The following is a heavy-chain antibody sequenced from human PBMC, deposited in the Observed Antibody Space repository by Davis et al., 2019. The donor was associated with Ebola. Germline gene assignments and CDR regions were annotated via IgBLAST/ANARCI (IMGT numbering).Heavy chain of an antibody. CDR3: ARAIGYDSSGYYYRGFDY. CDR2: IWYDGSNK. J-gene: IGHJ4*02. V-gene: IGHV3-33*01. Sequence: GESLKISCAASGFTFSSYGMHWVRQAPGKGLEWVAVIWYDGSNKYYADSVKGRFTISRDNSKNTLYLQMNSLRAEDTAVYYCARAIGYDSSGYYYRGFDYWGQGTLVTVSS. D-gene: IGHD3-22*01. CDR1: GFTFSSYG.